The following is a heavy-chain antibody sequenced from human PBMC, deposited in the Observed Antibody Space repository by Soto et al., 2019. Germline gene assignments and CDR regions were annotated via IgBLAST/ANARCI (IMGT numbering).Heavy chain of an antibody. CDR3: AASISIFGVVPF. Sequence: PSETLSLTCNVSGGSVSRVSYYWSWLRHSPGKGLEWIGHVYYSGSTNYNPSLKSRVTISVDTSKNQFSLKLRSVTAADTAVYYCAASISIFGVVPFWGQGTLVTVSS. CDR2: VYYSGST. CDR1: GGSVSRVSYY. V-gene: IGHV4-61*01. D-gene: IGHD3-3*01. J-gene: IGHJ4*02.